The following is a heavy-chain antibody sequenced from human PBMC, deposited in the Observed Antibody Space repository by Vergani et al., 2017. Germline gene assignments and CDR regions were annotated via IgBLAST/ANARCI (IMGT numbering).Heavy chain of an antibody. CDR1: GGSISSHY. D-gene: IGHD3-22*01. CDR2: IYYSGST. V-gene: IGHV4-59*11. Sequence: QVQLQESGPGLVKPSETLSLTCTVSGGSISSHYWSWIRQPPGKGLEWIGYIYYSGSTNYNPSLKSRVTISVDTSKHQFSLKLSSVTAADTAVYYCASDYYDSSGYYPSYYYYGMDVWGQGTTVTVSS. J-gene: IGHJ6*02. CDR3: ASDYYDSSGYYPSYYYYGMDV.